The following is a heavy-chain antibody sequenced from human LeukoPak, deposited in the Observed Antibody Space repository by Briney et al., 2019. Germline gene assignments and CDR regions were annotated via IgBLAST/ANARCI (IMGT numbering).Heavy chain of an antibody. CDR1: GFTFGKAW. Sequence: GGSLRLSCAASGFTFGKAWMSWIRQAPGKGLEYIGRIEAESDGGTPDYAAPVKGRFTISRDDSKNTLFLQMNSLKTEDTAVYYCTTEVETTLFDYWGQGTLVTVSS. V-gene: IGHV3-15*04. CDR2: IEAESDGGTP. D-gene: IGHD1-7*01. J-gene: IGHJ4*02. CDR3: TTEVETTLFDY.